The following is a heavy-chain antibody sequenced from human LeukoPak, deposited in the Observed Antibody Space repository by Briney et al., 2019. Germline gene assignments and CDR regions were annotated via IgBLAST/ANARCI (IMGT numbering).Heavy chain of an antibody. V-gene: IGHV4-61*09. CDR2: FYSSGST. CDR1: GASINSGSYY. J-gene: IGHJ4*02. D-gene: IGHD3-10*01. Sequence: PAETLSLTCTVSGASINSGSYYWSWIRQPAGKGLEFIGHFYSSGSTNYNPSLKSRVTISVDTSKNQFSLKLSSVTAADTAVYYCATRGRARDYWGQGTLVTVSS. CDR3: ATRGRARDY.